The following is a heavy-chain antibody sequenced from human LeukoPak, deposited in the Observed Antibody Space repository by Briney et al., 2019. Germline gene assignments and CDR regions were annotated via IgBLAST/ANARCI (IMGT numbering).Heavy chain of an antibody. Sequence: SETLSLTCTVSGGSISTHDWSWIRQPPGKGLEWIGYIYYSGSTNYNPSLKSRVTISVDTSKNQFSLKLSSVTAADTAVYYCARDSSVYRRGSFDYWGQGTLVTVSS. CDR1: GGSISTHD. D-gene: IGHD3-22*01. V-gene: IGHV4-59*11. CDR2: IYYSGST. CDR3: ARDSSVYRRGSFDY. J-gene: IGHJ4*02.